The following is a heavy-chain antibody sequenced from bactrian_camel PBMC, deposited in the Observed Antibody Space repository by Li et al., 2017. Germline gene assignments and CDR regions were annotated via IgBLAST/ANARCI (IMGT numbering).Heavy chain of an antibody. V-gene: IGHV3S44*01. D-gene: IGHD3*01. CDR3: QTTGRGKVQADPSCYRPT. Sequence: DVQLVESGGGSVQAGGSLSLSCAAPRFTYTRFCMGWIHQAPGKEREWVAHGVFEIAPVYAASVKGRFTISVDKAKDTVYLEMNDLKPEDTAMYFCQTTGRGKVQADPSCYRPTRGQGTQVTVS. CDR2: HGVFEIAP. CDR1: RFTYTRFC. J-gene: IGHJ4*01.